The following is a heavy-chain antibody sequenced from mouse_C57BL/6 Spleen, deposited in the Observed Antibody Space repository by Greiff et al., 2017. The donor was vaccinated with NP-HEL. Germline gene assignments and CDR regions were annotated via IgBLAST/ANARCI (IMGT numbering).Heavy chain of an antibody. CDR3: ARSYDGYYPAWFAY. Sequence: QVQLQQSGAELVKPGASVKLSCKASGYTFTSYWMHWVKQRPGQGLEWIGMIHPNSGSTNYNEKFKSKATLTVDKSSSTAYMQLSSLTSEDSAVYYCARSYDGYYPAWFAYWGQGTLVTVSA. CDR2: IHPNSGST. V-gene: IGHV1-64*01. J-gene: IGHJ3*01. D-gene: IGHD2-3*01. CDR1: GYTFTSYW.